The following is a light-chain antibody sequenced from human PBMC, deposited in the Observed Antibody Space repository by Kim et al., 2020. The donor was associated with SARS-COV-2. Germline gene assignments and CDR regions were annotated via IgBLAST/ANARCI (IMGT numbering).Light chain of an antibody. Sequence: EIVLTQSPATLSLSPGERATFSCRASQSVTTYLAWYQQRPGQAPRLLIYDASNRASGIPARFSGSGYGTDFTLTISSLEPEDFAVYYCHHRSDWPLTFGGGTKVDIK. CDR2: DAS. CDR1: QSVTTY. CDR3: HHRSDWPLT. V-gene: IGKV3-11*01. J-gene: IGKJ4*01.